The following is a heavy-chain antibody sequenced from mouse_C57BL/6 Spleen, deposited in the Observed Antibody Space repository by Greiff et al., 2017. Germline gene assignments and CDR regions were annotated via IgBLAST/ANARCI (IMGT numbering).Heavy chain of an antibody. J-gene: IGHJ1*03. Sequence: EVKLVESGGGLVQPKGSLKLSCAASGFSFNTYAMNWVRQAPGKGLEWVARIRSKSNNYATYYADSVKDRFTISRDDSESMLYLQMNNLKTEDTAMYYCVRDGYYWYFDVWGTGTTVTVSS. CDR3: VRDGYYWYFDV. CDR2: IRSKSNNYAT. CDR1: GFSFNTYA. D-gene: IGHD2-3*01. V-gene: IGHV10-1*01.